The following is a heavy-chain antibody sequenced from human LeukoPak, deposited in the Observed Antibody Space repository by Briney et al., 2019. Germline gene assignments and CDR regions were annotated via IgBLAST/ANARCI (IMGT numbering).Heavy chain of an antibody. Sequence: PGGSLRLSCAASGFTFSSYSMNWVRQAPGKGLEWVSYISSSSSTIYSADSVKGRFALYRDNAKNSLYLQMNSLRDEDTAVYYCAREVVVVTAPHYFDYWGQGTLVTVSS. CDR3: AREVVVVTAPHYFDY. D-gene: IGHD2-21*02. J-gene: IGHJ4*02. CDR2: ISSSSSTI. CDR1: GFTFSSYS. V-gene: IGHV3-48*02.